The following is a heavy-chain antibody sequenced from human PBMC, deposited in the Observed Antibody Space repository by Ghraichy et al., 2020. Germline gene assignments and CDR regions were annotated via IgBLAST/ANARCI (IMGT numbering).Heavy chain of an antibody. Sequence: LTCTVSGGSISSSTYYWGWIRQPPGKGLEWIGSINNSGSTYHSPSLKSRVTISIDTSKNQFSLKLSSVTAADTAVYYCASDQYNKSLYKYWGQGILVTVSS. CDR1: GGSISSSTYY. J-gene: IGHJ4*02. CDR3: ASDQYNKSLYKY. V-gene: IGHV4-39*07. D-gene: IGHD1-14*01. CDR2: INNSGST.